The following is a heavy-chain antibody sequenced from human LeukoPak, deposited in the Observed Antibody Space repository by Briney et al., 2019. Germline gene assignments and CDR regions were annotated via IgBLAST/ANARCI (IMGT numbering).Heavy chain of an antibody. J-gene: IGHJ4*02. V-gene: IGHV3-21*03. CDR3: ARDPFDYDSSGYYRINTNFDY. CDR2: ISSSSSYI. CDR1: GFTFSSYS. Sequence: GGSLRLSCAASGFTFSSYSMNWVRQAPGKGLEWVSSISSSSSYIYYADSVKGRFTISRDNAKNSLYLQMNSLRAEDTAVYYCARDPFDYDSSGYYRINTNFDYWGQGTQVTVSS. D-gene: IGHD3-22*01.